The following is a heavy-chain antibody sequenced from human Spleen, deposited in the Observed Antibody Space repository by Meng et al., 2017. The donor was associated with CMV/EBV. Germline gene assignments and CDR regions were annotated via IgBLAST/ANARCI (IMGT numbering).Heavy chain of an antibody. CDR2: ISHRGST. D-gene: IGHD1-14*01. J-gene: IGHJ4*02. CDR3: AGAGRTFEY. V-gene: IGHV4-31*03. Sequence: LTCSVSGGSGSSGASSWTWVRQHPGKGLEWIGYISHRGSTLYNPSLESRLTISVDTSMNQFSLTLTSVSAADTAVYYCAGAGRTFEYWGQGALVTVSS. CDR1: GGSGSSGASS.